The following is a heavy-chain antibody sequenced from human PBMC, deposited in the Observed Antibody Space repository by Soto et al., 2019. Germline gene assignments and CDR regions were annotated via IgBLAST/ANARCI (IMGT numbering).Heavy chain of an antibody. D-gene: IGHD3-10*01. J-gene: IGHJ6*02. CDR3: AKDPSYGSGSYYYFYYGMDV. CDR1: GFTFSSYA. V-gene: IGHV3-23*01. Sequence: EVQVLESGGGLVQPGGSLRLSCAASGFTFSSYAMSWVRQAPGKGLEWVSAISGSGGSTYHADSVRGRFTISRDNSKNTLYLQMNSLRADDTAVYYCAKDPSYGSGSYYYFYYGMDVWGQGTTVTGSS. CDR2: ISGSGGST.